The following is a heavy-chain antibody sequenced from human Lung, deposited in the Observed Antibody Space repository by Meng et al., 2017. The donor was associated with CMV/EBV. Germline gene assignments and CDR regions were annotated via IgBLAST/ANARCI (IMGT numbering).Heavy chain of an antibody. V-gene: IGHV3-30*02. CDR1: AFNFRIYG. CDR2: IRYDEKTN. J-gene: IGHJ6*02. D-gene: IGHD2-21*02. Sequence: SXKISCASSAFNFRIYGMHWVRQLPGKGLEWVAFIRYDEKTNYYTDSVKGRLTMSRDSTKNTLYLQMNSLRPEDTAVDYCVKDFTGDCYPLCYYFSHGMDVXGQGXTVTVSS. CDR3: VKDFTGDCYPLCYYFSHGMDV.